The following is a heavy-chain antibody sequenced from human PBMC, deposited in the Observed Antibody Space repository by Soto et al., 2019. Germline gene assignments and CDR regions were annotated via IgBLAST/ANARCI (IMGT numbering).Heavy chain of an antibody. J-gene: IGHJ4*02. CDR3: ARRPLVRGIISYYFAS. CDR2: IYYSGSA. D-gene: IGHD3-10*01. Sequence: QLQLQESGPGLVKPSETLSLTCTVSGGSINNSSFYWGWVRQPPGKRLEWIGSIYYSGSAYYNPSLKSRLTISVDTSKNQFSLNLSSVTAADTAVYFCARRPLVRGIISYYFASWGQGTLVTVSS. CDR1: GGSINNSSFY. V-gene: IGHV4-39*01.